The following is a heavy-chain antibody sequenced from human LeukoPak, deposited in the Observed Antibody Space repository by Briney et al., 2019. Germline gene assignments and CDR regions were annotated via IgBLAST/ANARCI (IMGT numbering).Heavy chain of an antibody. V-gene: IGHV4-31*03. D-gene: IGHD1-26*01. J-gene: IGHJ4*02. CDR1: GGPISNGDHY. CDR2: IYYSGST. CDR3: ARGYSGSYGRFDY. Sequence: SETLSLTCTVSGGPISNGDHYWSWIRQHPGKGLEWIGHIYYSGSTYYNPSLKSRGIISVETSKNQFSLKLSSVTAADTAVYYCARGYSGSYGRFDYWGQGTLVTVSS.